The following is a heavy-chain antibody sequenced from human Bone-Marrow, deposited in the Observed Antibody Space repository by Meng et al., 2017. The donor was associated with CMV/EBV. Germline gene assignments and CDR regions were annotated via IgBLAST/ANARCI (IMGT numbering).Heavy chain of an antibody. J-gene: IGHJ6*02. CDR3: AKDRRSSSFYYYGMDV. D-gene: IGHD6-13*01. V-gene: IGHV3-48*03. CDR2: ISSSGSTI. Sequence: GESLKISCAASGFTFSSYEMNWVRQAPGKGLEWVSYISSSGSTIYYADSVKGRFTISRDNAKNSLYLQMNSLRAEDTAVYYCAKDRRSSSFYYYGMDVWGQGTMVTVSS. CDR1: GFTFSSYE.